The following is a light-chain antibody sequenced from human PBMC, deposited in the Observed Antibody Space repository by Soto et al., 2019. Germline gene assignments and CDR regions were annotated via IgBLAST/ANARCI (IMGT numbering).Light chain of an antibody. CDR3: CSYAGSFYV. J-gene: IGLJ1*01. CDR2: DVS. V-gene: IGLV2-11*01. Sequence: QSVLTQPRSVSGSPGQSVTISCTGTSSDVGGYNYVSWYQQHPGKAPKLMIYDVSKRPSGVPDRFSGSKSGNTASLTISGLQAEEEADYYCCSYAGSFYVFGTVTKVIVL. CDR1: SSDVGGYNY.